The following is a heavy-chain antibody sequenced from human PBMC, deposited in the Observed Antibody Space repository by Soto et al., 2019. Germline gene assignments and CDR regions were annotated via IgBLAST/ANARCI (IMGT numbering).Heavy chain of an antibody. CDR3: ARQGRTTVPLGGGWFDP. CDR2: INHSGST. CDR1: GGSFSGYY. J-gene: IGHJ5*02. Sequence: QVQLQQWGAGLLKPSETLSLTCAVYGGSFSGYYWSWIRQPPGKGLEWIGEINHSGSTNYNPSLKSRVTISVDTSKNQFSLKRSSVTAADTAVYYCARQGRTTVPLGGGWFDPWGQGTLVTVSS. V-gene: IGHV4-34*01. D-gene: IGHD4-17*01.